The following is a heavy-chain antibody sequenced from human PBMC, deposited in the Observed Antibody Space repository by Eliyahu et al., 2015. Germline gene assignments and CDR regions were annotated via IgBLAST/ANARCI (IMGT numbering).Heavy chain of an antibody. V-gene: IGHV4-31*03. CDR1: GASISSGGYY. CDR3: ARGPEVARSTVILPGAFDS. CDR2: SYYTGST. D-gene: IGHD3-3*01. J-gene: IGHJ4*02. Sequence: QVQLQESGPGLVKPSQTLSLTCSVSGASISSGGYYWSAIRQHPGKGLEWIGYSYYTGSTYYSPSLKSRVTVSVDTSTDQFSLKMESVTAADTAIYYCARGPEVARSTVILPGAFDSWGQGILVIVSS.